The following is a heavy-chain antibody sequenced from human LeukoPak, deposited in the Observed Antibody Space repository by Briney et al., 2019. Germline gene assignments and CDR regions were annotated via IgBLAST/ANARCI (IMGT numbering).Heavy chain of an antibody. CDR3: ARGPYYYDSIRRFDP. Sequence: SETLSLTCAVYGGSFSGYYWSWIRQPPGKGLEWIGEINHSGSTNYNPSLKSRVTISVDTSKNQFSLKLSSVPAADTAVYYCARGPYYYDSIRRFDPWGQGTLVTVSS. V-gene: IGHV4-34*01. D-gene: IGHD3-22*01. CDR2: INHSGST. CDR1: GGSFSGYY. J-gene: IGHJ5*02.